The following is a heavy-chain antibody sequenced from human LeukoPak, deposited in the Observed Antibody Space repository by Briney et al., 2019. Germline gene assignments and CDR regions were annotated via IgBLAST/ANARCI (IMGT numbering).Heavy chain of an antibody. V-gene: IGHV3-48*03. CDR2: ISSSGSTI. CDR3: AELGITMIGGV. Sequence: GGSLRLSCAASGFTFSSYEMSWVRQAAGKGREWVSYISSSGSTIYYADSVNGRFTISRDNAKNSLYRQMNSLRAEDTAVYYCAELGITMIGGVWGKGTTVTISS. CDR1: GFTFSSYE. D-gene: IGHD3-10*02. J-gene: IGHJ6*04.